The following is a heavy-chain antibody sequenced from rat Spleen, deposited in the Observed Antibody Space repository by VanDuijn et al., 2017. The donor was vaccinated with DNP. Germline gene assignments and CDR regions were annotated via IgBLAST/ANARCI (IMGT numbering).Heavy chain of an antibody. CDR1: GFSLTSYN. CDR3: ARQPPNAGYHPYAMDP. J-gene: IGHJ4*01. D-gene: IGHD4-3*01. Sequence: QVQLKESGPGLVQPSQTLSLTCTVAGFSLTSYNVHWVRQPPGKGLEWMGVIWNSGGTRYNSALKSRVSISKDTSKSQVLLKMNSLQTEDTATYYCARQPPNAGYHPYAMDPWGQGTSVTVSS. V-gene: IGHV2-41*01. CDR2: IWNSGGT.